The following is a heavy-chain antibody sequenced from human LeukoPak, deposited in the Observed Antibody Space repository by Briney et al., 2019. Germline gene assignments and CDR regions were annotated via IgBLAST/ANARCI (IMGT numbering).Heavy chain of an antibody. CDR1: VFTFSSYS. D-gene: IGHD1-26*01. CDR2: ISSGSRTI. CDR3: ARESISGHRDFDY. Sequence: GGSLRLSCAASVFTFSSYSMNWLRQAPGKGLEWLSYISSGSRTIYYADSVKGRFTVSRDNAKSSLYLQMNSLRAEDTAVYYCARESISGHRDFDYWGQGALVTVSS. J-gene: IGHJ4*02. V-gene: IGHV3-48*01.